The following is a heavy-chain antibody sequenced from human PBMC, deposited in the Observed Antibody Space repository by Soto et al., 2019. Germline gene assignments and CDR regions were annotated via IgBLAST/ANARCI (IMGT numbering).Heavy chain of an antibody. Sequence: SETLSLTCTVSGGSISSYYWSWIRQPPGKGLEWIGYIYYSGSTNYNPSLKSRVTISVDTSKNQFSLKLSSVTAADTAVYYCARDLPAATGSWFDPWGQGTLVTVSS. CDR2: IYYSGST. CDR3: ARDLPAATGSWFDP. D-gene: IGHD2-2*01. CDR1: GGSISSYY. V-gene: IGHV4-59*12. J-gene: IGHJ5*02.